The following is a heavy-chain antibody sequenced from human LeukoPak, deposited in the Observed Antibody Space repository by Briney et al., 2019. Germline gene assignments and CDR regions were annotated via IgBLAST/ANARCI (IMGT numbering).Heavy chain of an antibody. Sequence: SXYTFTXYYMXXVRQAPGQGLXXXXIINTSGGSTSYAQKFQGRVTMTRDTYTSTVYMELSSLRSEDTAVYYCARNGWLVRGEYDYWGQGTLVTVSS. V-gene: IGHV1-46*01. CDR1: XYTFTXYY. CDR2: INTSGGST. J-gene: IGHJ4*02. D-gene: IGHD6-19*01. CDR3: ARNGWLVRGEYDY.